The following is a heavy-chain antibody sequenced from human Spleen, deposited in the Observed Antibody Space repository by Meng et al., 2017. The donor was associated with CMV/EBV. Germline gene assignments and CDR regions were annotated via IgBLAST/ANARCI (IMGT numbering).Heavy chain of an antibody. CDR3: ARVEGYCSDGNCHSPYDY. Sequence: VQLVQSGPEVKKLGASVKVSCKASGYTFTSYAISWVRQAPGQGLEWMGWISAYNGNTLYAQKVQGRVTMTTDTSTSRAYMELRSLRSEDTAVYYCARVEGYCSDGNCHSPYDYWGQGTLVTVSS. CDR2: ISAYNGNT. CDR1: GYTFTSYA. V-gene: IGHV1-18*01. D-gene: IGHD2-15*01. J-gene: IGHJ4*02.